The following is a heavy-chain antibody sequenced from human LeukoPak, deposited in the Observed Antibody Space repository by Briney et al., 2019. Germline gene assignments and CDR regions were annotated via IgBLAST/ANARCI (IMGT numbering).Heavy chain of an antibody. V-gene: IGHV1-8*01. CDR3: ARGHLGSGIVSLYYYYYMDV. CDR1: GYTFTSYD. D-gene: IGHD3-10*01. CDR2: MNPNSGNT. J-gene: IGHJ6*03. Sequence: ASVKVSCKASGYTFTSYDINWVRQATGQGLEWMGWMNPNSGNTGYAQKLQGRVSMTRNTTISTAYMELSSLRSEDTAVYYCARGHLGSGIVSLYYYYYMDVWGKGTTVTISS.